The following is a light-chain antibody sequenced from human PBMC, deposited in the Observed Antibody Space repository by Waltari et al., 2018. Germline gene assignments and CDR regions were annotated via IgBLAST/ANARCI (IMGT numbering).Light chain of an antibody. CDR3: QKNEALPAT. J-gene: IGKJ1*01. Sequence: PGERATLSCRTSQSIGKYLIWYQQQPGQAPRLLIYASSIMATGIPDRFSGSGSGTDFSLTISRLEHEDFAVYYCQKNEALPATFGQGTKVEIK. CDR1: QSIGKY. CDR2: ASS. V-gene: IGKV3-20*01.